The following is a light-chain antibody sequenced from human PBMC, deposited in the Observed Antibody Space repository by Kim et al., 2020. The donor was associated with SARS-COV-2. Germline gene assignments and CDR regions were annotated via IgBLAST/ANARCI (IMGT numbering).Light chain of an antibody. J-gene: IGLJ2*01. CDR1: SSNIGAGYD. CDR3: QSYDSSLSVV. V-gene: IGLV1-40*01. CDR2: GNS. Sequence: GKGVTISCTGSSSNIGAGYDVHWYQQLPGTAPKLLIYGNSNRPSGVPDRFSGSKSGTSASLAITGLQAEDEADYYCQSYDSSLSVVFGGGTQLTVL.